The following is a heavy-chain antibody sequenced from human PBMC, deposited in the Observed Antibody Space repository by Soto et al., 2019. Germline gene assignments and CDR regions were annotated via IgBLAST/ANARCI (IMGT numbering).Heavy chain of an antibody. CDR3: ASLGWNDRFSYFDY. CDR2: IYYSGST. Sequence: SETLSLTCTVSGGSISSGDYYWSWIRQPPGKGLEWIGYIYYSGSTYYNPSLKSRVTISVDTSKNQFSLKLSSVTAADTAVYYCASLGWNDRFSYFDYWGQGTLVTVSS. D-gene: IGHD1-1*01. V-gene: IGHV4-30-4*01. J-gene: IGHJ4*02. CDR1: GGSISSGDYY.